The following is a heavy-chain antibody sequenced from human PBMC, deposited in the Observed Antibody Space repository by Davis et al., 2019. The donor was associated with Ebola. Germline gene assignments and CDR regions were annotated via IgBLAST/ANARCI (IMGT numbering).Heavy chain of an antibody. CDR1: GFTFSDYY. J-gene: IGHJ4*02. CDR3: ARDAYDILTGYLRYFDY. D-gene: IGHD3-9*01. CDR2: ISSTGGTI. V-gene: IGHV3-11*01. Sequence: PGGSLRLSCAASGFTFSDYYMSWIRQAPGKGLEWVSYISSTGGTIYYADSVKGRFTISRDNAKNSLYLQMNSLRAEDTAVYYCARDAYDILTGYLRYFDYWGQGTLVTVSS.